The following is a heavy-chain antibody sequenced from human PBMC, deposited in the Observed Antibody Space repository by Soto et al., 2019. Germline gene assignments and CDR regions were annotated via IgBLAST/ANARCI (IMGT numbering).Heavy chain of an antibody. V-gene: IGHV4-39*01. CDR3: ASFPAGIAVAGFDY. CDR2: IYYSGST. CDR1: GGSISSSSYY. Sequence: TVSGGSISSSSYYWGWIRQPPGKGLEWIGSIYYSGSTYYNPSLKSRVTISVDTSKNQFSLKLSSVTAADTAVYYCASFPAGIAVAGFDYWGQGTLVTVSS. D-gene: IGHD6-19*01. J-gene: IGHJ4*02.